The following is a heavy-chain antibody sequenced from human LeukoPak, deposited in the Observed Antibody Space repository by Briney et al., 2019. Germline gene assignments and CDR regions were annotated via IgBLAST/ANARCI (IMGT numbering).Heavy chain of an antibody. D-gene: IGHD6-13*01. V-gene: IGHV3-21*01. CDR3: ARDQGIAAPNHPYYGMDV. CDR1: GFTFSSYS. Sequence: GGSLRLSCAASGFTFSSYSMNWVRQAPGKGLEWVSSIISSSSYIYYADSVKGRFTISRDNAKNSLYLQMNSLRAEDTAVYYCARDQGIAAPNHPYYGMDVWGQGTTVTVSS. J-gene: IGHJ6*02. CDR2: IISSSSYI.